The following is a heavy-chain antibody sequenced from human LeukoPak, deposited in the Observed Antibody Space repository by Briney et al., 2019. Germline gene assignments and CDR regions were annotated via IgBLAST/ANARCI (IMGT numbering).Heavy chain of an antibody. CDR2: MNPNSGNT. V-gene: IGHV1-8*01. CDR3: ARTEGYYYDSSGLNY. D-gene: IGHD3-22*01. J-gene: IGHJ4*02. CDR1: GYTFTSYD. Sequence: ASVTVSCKASGYTFTSYDINWVRQATGQGLEWMGWMNPNSGNTGYAQKFQGRVTMTRSTSISTAYMELSSLRSEDTAVYYCARTEGYYYDSSGLNYWGQGTLVTVSS.